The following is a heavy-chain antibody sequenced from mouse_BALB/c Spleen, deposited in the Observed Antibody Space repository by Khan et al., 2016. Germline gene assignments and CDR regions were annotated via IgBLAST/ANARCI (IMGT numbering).Heavy chain of an antibody. CDR3: ARSKYLARY. J-gene: IGHJ2*01. V-gene: IGHV2-9*02. D-gene: IGHD3-3*01. Sequence: QVQLKESGPGLVAPSQSLSITCTVYGYSLIRYGVHWVRQPPGKGLEWLGLIWAGGSTHYNWALMSRLTISIDNSKSLVFLITSSLQTDDTALYYCARSKYLARYWGQGTTLTVSS. CDR1: GYSLIRYG. CDR2: IWAGGST.